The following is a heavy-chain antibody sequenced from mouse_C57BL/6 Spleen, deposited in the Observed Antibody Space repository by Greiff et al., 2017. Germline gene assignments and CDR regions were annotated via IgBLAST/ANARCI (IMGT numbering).Heavy chain of an antibody. Sequence: VQLQQSGPGLVQPSQSLSITCTVSGFSLTSYGVHWVRQSPGKGLEWLGVIWSGGSTDYNAAFISRLSISKDNSKSQVFFKMNSLQADDTARYYCAREYDGSSYGFAYWGQGTLVTVSA. CDR2: IWSGGST. J-gene: IGHJ3*01. D-gene: IGHD1-1*01. CDR1: GFSLTSYG. V-gene: IGHV2-2*01. CDR3: AREYDGSSYGFAY.